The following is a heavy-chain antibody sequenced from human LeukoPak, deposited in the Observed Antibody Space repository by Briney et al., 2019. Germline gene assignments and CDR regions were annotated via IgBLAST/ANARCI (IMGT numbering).Heavy chain of an antibody. CDR3: KGYSYAFDI. V-gene: IGHV4-39*01. CDR2: IYYSGIT. CDR1: GGPISSSSYY. Sequence: SETLSLTCTVSGGPISSSSYYWGWIRQPPGKGLEWIGAIYYSGITYYNPSLKSRVTISVDTSKNQFSLKLNSVTAADTAVYCSKGYSYAFDIWGQGTMVTVSS. D-gene: IGHD5-18*01. J-gene: IGHJ3*02.